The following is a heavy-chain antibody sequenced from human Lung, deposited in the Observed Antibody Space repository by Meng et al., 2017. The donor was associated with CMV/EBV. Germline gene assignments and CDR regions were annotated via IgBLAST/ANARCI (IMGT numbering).Heavy chain of an antibody. CDR1: GFTVSSNY. J-gene: IGHJ4*02. V-gene: IGHV3-66*02. D-gene: IGHD2-2*01. CDR3: ARGSSREIWTQSVDY. Sequence: GESLKISCAASGFTVSSNYMSWVRQAPGKGLEWVSVIYSGGSTYYADPVKGRFTISRDNSKNTLYLQMNSLRAEDTAVYYCARGSSREIWTQSVDYWGQGXLVTVSS. CDR2: IYSGGST.